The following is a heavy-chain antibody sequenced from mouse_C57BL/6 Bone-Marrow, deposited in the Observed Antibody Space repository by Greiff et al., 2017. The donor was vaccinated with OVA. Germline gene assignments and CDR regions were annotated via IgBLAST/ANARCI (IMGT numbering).Heavy chain of an antibody. CDR1: GYSFTGYF. Sequence: EVQLQQSGPELVKPGDSVKISCKASGYSFTGYFMNWVMPSHGKSLEWIGRINPYNGDTFYNQKIKGKATLTVDKSSSTAHMELRSLTSEDSAVYYCARSSYYYGSTWFAYWGQGTLVTVSA. CDR3: ARSSYYYGSTWFAY. V-gene: IGHV1-20*01. CDR2: INPYNGDT. J-gene: IGHJ3*01. D-gene: IGHD1-1*01.